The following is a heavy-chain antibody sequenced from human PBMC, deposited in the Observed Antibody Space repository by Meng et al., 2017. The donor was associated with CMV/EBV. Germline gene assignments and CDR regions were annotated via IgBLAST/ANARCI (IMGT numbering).Heavy chain of an antibody. Sequence: LSLTCAASGFTFSSCGMHWVRQAPGKGLEWVSYISSSSSTIYYADSVKGRFTISRDNAKNSLYLQMNSLRAEDTAVYYCARWGFYYDSSGYYYDYYYYYGMDVWGQGTTVTVSS. CDR3: ARWGFYYDSSGYYYDYYYYYGMDV. CDR2: ISSSSSTI. CDR1: GFTFSSCG. V-gene: IGHV3-48*04. J-gene: IGHJ6*02. D-gene: IGHD3-22*01.